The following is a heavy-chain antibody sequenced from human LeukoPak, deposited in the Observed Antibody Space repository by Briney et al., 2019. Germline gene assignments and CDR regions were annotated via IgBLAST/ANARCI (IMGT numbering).Heavy chain of an antibody. J-gene: IGHJ4*02. CDR1: GFTFSSYA. D-gene: IGHD2-21*02. V-gene: IGHV3-23*01. CDR2: VSVSGDYL. CDR3: ANGMTANHFFDY. Sequence: PGGSLRLSCAASGFTFSSYAMSWDRQAPGKGLEWVSSVSVSGDYLYYADSAKGRFTISRDNSKDTLYLQMNSLRAEDTAVYYWANGMTANHFFDYWGQGTLVTVSS.